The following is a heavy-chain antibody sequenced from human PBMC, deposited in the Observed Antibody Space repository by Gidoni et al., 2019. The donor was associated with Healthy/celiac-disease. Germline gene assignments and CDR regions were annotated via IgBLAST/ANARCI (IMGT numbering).Heavy chain of an antibody. CDR3: TTDIVGATRGY. V-gene: IGHV3-15*01. D-gene: IGHD1-26*01. Sequence: GRIKSKTDGGTTDYAAPVKGRFTISRDDSKNTLYLQMNSLKTEDTAVYYCTTDIVGATRGYWGQGTLVTVSS. J-gene: IGHJ4*02. CDR2: IKSKTDGGTT.